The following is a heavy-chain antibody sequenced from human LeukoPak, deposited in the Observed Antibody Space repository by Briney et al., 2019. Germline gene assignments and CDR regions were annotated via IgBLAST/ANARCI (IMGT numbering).Heavy chain of an antibody. CDR2: INHSGST. J-gene: IGHJ4*02. Sequence: SSETLSLTCAVYGGSFNGYYWYWIRQPPGKGLEWIGEINHSGSTNYNPSLKSRVTISVDTSKNQFSLRLSSVTAADTAVYYCARGPSISSTYYFDSWGQGTLVTVSS. CDR1: GGSFNGYY. CDR3: ARGPSISSTYYFDS. D-gene: IGHD6-13*01. V-gene: IGHV4-34*01.